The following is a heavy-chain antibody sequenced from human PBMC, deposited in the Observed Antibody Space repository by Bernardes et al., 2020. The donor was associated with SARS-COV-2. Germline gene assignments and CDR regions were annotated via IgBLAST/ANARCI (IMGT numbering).Heavy chain of an antibody. Sequence: GGSLRLSCAASGFTFDDYAMHWVRQAPGKGLEWVSGISWNSGSIGYADSVKGRFTISRDNAKNSLYLQMNSLRAEDTALYYCATLTPGWGMDVWGQGTTVTVSS. V-gene: IGHV3-9*01. CDR2: ISWNSGSI. J-gene: IGHJ6*02. CDR1: GFTFDDYA. CDR3: ATLTPGWGMDV. D-gene: IGHD6-19*01.